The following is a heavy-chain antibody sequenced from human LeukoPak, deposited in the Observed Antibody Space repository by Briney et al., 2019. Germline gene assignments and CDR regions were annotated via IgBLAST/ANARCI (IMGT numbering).Heavy chain of an antibody. V-gene: IGHV3-30*03. D-gene: IGHD4-17*01. CDR3: ARGNDYGDYTFDY. J-gene: IGHJ4*02. CDR2: ISYDGSNK. CDR1: GFTFSSYG. Sequence: PGGSLRLSCAASGFTFSSYGMHWVRQAPGKGLEWVAVISYDGSNKYYADSVKGRFTISRDNSKNTLYLQMNSLRAEDTAVYYCARGNDYGDYTFDYWGQGTLVTVSS.